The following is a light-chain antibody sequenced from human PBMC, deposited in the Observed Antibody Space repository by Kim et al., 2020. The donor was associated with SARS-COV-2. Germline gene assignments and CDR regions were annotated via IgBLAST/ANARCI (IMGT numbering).Light chain of an antibody. CDR2: GAT. Sequence: SPGERGTRSCWASQSVRSNLAGCQQKSGQAPRLLINGATSRATSTPGRFSGSGSGTDFTLTIDNLQSEDVAVYFCQQYNDWPPLTFGGGTKVDIK. J-gene: IGKJ4*01. V-gene: IGKV3-15*01. CDR1: QSVRSN. CDR3: QQYNDWPPLT.